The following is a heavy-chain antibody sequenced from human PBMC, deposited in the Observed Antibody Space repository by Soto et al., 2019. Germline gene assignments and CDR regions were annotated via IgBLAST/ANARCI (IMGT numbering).Heavy chain of an antibody. D-gene: IGHD3-3*01. CDR3: AKDKSHSWTFDY. V-gene: IGHV3-30*18. CDR2: ISYDGSNK. J-gene: IGHJ4*02. Sequence: GGSLRLSCAASGFTFSRSGMHWVRQAPGKGLEWVALISYDGSNKYYADSVKGRFSISRDNSKNTLYLQMNSLRGEDTAVYYCAKDKSHSWTFDYWGQGILVTVSS. CDR1: GFTFSRSG.